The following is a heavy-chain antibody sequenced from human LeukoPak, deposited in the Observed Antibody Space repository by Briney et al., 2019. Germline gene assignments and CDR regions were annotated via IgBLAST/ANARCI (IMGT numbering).Heavy chain of an antibody. CDR3: ARESGFGELFPYAFDI. D-gene: IGHD3-10*01. V-gene: IGHV3-30*12. Sequence: PGGSLRLSCVTSGLIFSKCGMHWVRQAPCKGLEWVAFIASDGGTDNYADFVKGRFSISRDNSRNTVYLQMNSLRAEDTAVYYCARESGFGELFPYAFDIWGQGTVVTVSS. CDR1: GLIFSKCG. CDR2: IASDGGTD. J-gene: IGHJ3*02.